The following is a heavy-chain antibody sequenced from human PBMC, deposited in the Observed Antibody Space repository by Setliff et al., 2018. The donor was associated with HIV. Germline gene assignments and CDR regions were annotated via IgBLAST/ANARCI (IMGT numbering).Heavy chain of an antibody. D-gene: IGHD2-21*02. CDR2: MNQSGTT. CDR3: VRWYYCVSGACYRADY. CDR1: GTSFSDHY. V-gene: IGHV4-34*01. Sequence: SETLSLTCSVYGTSFSDHYWSWVRQTPGKGLEWIGEMNQSGTTNYNPSLKSRVTMSIDTSERQFSLKLTSVTAADTAVYYCVRWYYCVSGACYRADYWGQGTMVTVSA. J-gene: IGHJ4*02.